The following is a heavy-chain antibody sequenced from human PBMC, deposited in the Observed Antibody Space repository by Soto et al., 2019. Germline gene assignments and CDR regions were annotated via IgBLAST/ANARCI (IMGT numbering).Heavy chain of an antibody. D-gene: IGHD2-15*01. J-gene: IGHJ3*02. CDR2: ISGSGGST. CDR1: GFTFSSYA. CDR3: ASSLGYCSGGSCYGAFDI. V-gene: IGHV3-23*01. Sequence: GGSLRLSCAASGFTFSSYAMSWVRQAPGKGLEWVSAISGSGGSTYYADSVKGRFTISRDNSKNTLYLKMNSLRAEDTAVYYCASSLGYCSGGSCYGAFDIWGQGTMVTVSS.